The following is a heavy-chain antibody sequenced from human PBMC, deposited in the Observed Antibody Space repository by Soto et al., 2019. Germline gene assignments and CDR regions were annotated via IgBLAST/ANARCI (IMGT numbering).Heavy chain of an antibody. J-gene: IGHJ5*02. Sequence: SETLSLTCAVYGGSFSGYYWSWIRQPPGKGLEWIGEINHSGSTNYNPSLKSRVTISVDTSKNQFSLKLSSVTAADTAVYYCAREVLDFDWSTLNWFDPWGQGTLVTVSS. D-gene: IGHD3-9*01. CDR2: INHSGST. CDR3: AREVLDFDWSTLNWFDP. V-gene: IGHV4-34*01. CDR1: GGSFSGYY.